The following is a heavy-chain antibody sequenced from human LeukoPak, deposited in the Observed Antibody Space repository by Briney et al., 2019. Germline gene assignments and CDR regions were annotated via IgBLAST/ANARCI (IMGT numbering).Heavy chain of an antibody. D-gene: IGHD6-13*01. CDR1: GGSISSSSYN. J-gene: IGHJ5*02. CDR2: FDNIGST. V-gene: IGHV4-39*01. Sequence: PSETLSLTCTVSGGSISSSSYNWGWIRQPPGKGLEWFGSFDNIGSTYYNPSLKSRVTISVDTSRDQFSLKLSSVTAADTAVYYCARPPGIAAAWFDPWGQGTLVTVSS. CDR3: ARPPGIAAAWFDP.